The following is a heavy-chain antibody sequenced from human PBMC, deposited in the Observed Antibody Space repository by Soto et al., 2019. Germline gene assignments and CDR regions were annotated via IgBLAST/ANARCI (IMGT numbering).Heavy chain of an antibody. Sequence: SVKVSCKASGGTFSSYAISWVRQAPGQGLEWMGGIIPIFGTANYAQKFQGRVTITADESTSTAYMELSSLRSEDTAVYYCARDWVVTALYYYYGMDAWGQGTTVTVSS. V-gene: IGHV1-69*13. CDR3: ARDWVVTALYYYYGMDA. CDR1: GGTFSSYA. CDR2: IIPIFGTA. J-gene: IGHJ6*02. D-gene: IGHD2-21*02.